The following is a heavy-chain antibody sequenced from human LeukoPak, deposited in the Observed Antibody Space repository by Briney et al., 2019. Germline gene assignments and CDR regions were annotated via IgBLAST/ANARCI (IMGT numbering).Heavy chain of an antibody. D-gene: IGHD3-22*01. CDR3: ARGGTLYYYDSSGYTI. CDR1: GYSFTSYW. J-gene: IGHJ3*02. Sequence: GESLKISCKGSGYSFTSYWIGWVRQMPGKGLEWMGIIYPGDSDTRYSPSFQGQVTISADKSISTAYLQWSSLKASDTAMYYCARGGTLYYYDSSGYTIWGQGTMVTVSS. CDR2: IYPGDSDT. V-gene: IGHV5-51*01.